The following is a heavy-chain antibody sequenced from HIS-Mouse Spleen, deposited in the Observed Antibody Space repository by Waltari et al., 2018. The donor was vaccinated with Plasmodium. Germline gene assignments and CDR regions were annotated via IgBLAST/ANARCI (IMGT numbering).Heavy chain of an antibody. CDR1: GGSFSGYY. Sequence: QVQLQQWGAGLLKPSETLSLTCAVYGGSFSGYYWIWIRQPPGQGLEWIGEINHSGSTNYNPSLKSRVTISVDTSKNQFSLKLSSVTAADTAVYYCARGVGYCSGGSCDHYFDYWGQGTLVTVSS. V-gene: IGHV4-34*01. CDR2: INHSGST. J-gene: IGHJ4*02. CDR3: ARGVGYCSGGSCDHYFDY. D-gene: IGHD2-15*01.